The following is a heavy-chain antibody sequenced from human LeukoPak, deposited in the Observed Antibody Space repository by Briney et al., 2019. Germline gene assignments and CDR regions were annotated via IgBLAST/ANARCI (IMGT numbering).Heavy chain of an antibody. V-gene: IGHV4-61*02. D-gene: IGHD5-24*01. Sequence: PSQTLSLTCTVPGGTISSGSYYWSWIRQPAGKGLEWIGRIYTSGSTNYNPSLKSRVTISVDTSKNQFSLKLSSVTAADTAVYYCARDRRWLQHNNWFDPWGQGTLVTVSS. CDR1: GGTISSGSYY. J-gene: IGHJ5*02. CDR3: ARDRRWLQHNNWFDP. CDR2: IYTSGST.